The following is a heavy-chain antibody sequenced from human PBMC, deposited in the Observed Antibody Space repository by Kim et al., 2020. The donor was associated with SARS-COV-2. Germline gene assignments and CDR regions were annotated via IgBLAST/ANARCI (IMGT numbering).Heavy chain of an antibody. CDR3: ARGRRFGESMGWRDYYYYYYLDV. Sequence: SETLSLTCTVSGGSISSYYWSWIRQPPGKGLEWIGYIYYSGSTNYNPSLKSRVTISVDTSKNQFSLKLSSVTAADTAVYYCARGRRFGESMGWRDYYYYYYLDVWGGGSDLSVSS. V-gene: IGHV4-59*01. CDR1: GGSISSYY. J-gene: IGHJ6*03. CDR2: IYYSGST. D-gene: IGHD3-10*01.